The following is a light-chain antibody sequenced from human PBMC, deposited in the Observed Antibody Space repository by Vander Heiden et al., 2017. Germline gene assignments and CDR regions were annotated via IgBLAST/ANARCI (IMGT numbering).Light chain of an antibody. CDR2: EVS. CDR3: TSDAGSNTVV. J-gene: IGLJ2*01. V-gene: IGLV2-8*01. CDR1: GSDVGGYDY. Sequence: QSALTQPPSASGSPGPSVTISCTGPGSDVGGYDYVSWYPQHPGKAPKLMSYEVSKRPSGVPDRFSGAKSGNTATLTVSGLQAEDEADYYCTSDAGSNTVVFGGGTKLTVL.